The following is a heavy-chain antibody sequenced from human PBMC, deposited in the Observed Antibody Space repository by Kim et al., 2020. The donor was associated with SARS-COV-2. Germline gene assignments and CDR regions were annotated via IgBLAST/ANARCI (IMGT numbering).Heavy chain of an antibody. Sequence: SQTLSLTCGISGVSVSRDGAVWHWVRQSPSRGLEWLGRTYYTSNWSYDYAVSVESRVVISPDTSKNQFSLQLNSVTPEDTAVYYCARAESRTSGTSFDYWGQGTLVTVSS. J-gene: IGHJ4*02. CDR1: GVSVSRDGAV. CDR2: TYYTSNWSY. V-gene: IGHV6-1*01. CDR3: ARAESRTSGTSFDY. D-gene: IGHD2-2*01.